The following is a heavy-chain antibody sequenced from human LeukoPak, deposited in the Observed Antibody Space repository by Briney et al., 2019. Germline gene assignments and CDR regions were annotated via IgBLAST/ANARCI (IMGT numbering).Heavy chain of an antibody. D-gene: IGHD4/OR15-4a*01. J-gene: IGHJ3*02. CDR2: IWPPDSDA. CDR3: ARQKAGAFFDI. Sequence: GESLNISCKDSGDISSTNWIAWVRQMPGKGLEWMGVIWPPDSDAIYSPSFQGRVTISVDKSISTVYLQWRSLEASDTAMYYCARQKAGAFFDIWGQGTMVVVST. V-gene: IGHV5-51*01. CDR1: GDISSTNW.